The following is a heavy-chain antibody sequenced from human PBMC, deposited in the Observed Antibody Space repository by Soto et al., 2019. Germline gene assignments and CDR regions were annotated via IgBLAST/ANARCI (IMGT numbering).Heavy chain of an antibody. Sequence: EASVKVSCKASGGTFSSCAISWVRQAPGQGLEWMGGIIPIFGTANYAQKFQGRVTMTRDTSISTAYMELSRLRSDDTAVYYCASDYSGSFQNGGMDVWGQGTTVTVSS. J-gene: IGHJ6*02. D-gene: IGHD1-26*01. V-gene: IGHV1-69*05. CDR1: GGTFSSCA. CDR3: ASDYSGSFQNGGMDV. CDR2: IIPIFGTA.